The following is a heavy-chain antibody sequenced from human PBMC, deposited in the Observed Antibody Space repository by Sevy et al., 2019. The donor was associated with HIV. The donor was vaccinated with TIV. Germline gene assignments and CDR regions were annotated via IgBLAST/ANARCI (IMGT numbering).Heavy chain of an antibody. J-gene: IGHJ1*01. Sequence: GGSLRLSCAASGFTFSAYAMSWVRQAPGKGLEWVSCISSSGGSTYYADSVKGRFSISRDTSKNRLYLQMNSLRAEDTAVYSCATLRGGFYGSGYFQNWGQGTQVTVSS. V-gene: IGHV3-23*01. CDR1: GFTFSAYA. D-gene: IGHD3-10*01. CDR3: ATLRGGFYGSGYFQN. CDR2: ISSSGGST.